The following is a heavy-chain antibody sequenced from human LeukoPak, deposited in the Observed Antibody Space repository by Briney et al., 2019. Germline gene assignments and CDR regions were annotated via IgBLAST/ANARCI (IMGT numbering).Heavy chain of an antibody. Sequence: PSETLSLTCTASGGSINSDYYWGWIRQPPGEELEWSGTIHYSGNTYYNPSLKSRVAISADTSKNQFSLRLSSVTAADTAVYYCARDFGDYRADYWGQGTLVTVSS. V-gene: IGHV4-39*01. CDR3: ARDFGDYRADY. CDR2: IHYSGNT. D-gene: IGHD4-17*01. CDR1: GGSINSDYY. J-gene: IGHJ4*02.